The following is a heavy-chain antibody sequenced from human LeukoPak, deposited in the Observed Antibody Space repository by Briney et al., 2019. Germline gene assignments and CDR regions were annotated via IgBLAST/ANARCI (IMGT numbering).Heavy chain of an antibody. CDR3: ARNYYDSSAYYYFDY. D-gene: IGHD3-22*01. Sequence: GGSLRLSCAASGFTVSNSYMNWVRQAPGKGLEWVSLIYSGGGTYYADSVKGRFTISRDNSKNTLYLQMNSLRAEDTAVYYCARNYYDSSAYYYFDYWGQGTLVTVSS. CDR2: IYSGGGT. J-gene: IGHJ4*02. V-gene: IGHV3-66*01. CDR1: GFTVSNSY.